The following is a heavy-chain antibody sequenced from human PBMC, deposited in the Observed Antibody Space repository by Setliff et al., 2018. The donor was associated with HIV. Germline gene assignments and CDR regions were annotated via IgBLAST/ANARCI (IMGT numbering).Heavy chain of an antibody. CDR2: IYNSAST. CDR1: GASINSGYDY. D-gene: IGHD3-3*01. J-gene: IGHJ4*02. CDR3: ARTSYNFWGGPDS. V-gene: IGHV4-39*02. Sequence: SETLSLTCTVSGASINSGYDYWVWIRQPPGKGLQWIGSIYNSASTYYSPSLKRRVIMSVDTSKNRFSLSLSSVSAADTAVYYCARTSYNFWGGPDSWGQGTLVTVSS.